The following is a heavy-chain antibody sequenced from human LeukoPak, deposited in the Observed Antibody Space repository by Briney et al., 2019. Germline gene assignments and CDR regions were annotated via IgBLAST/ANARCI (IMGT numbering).Heavy chain of an antibody. Sequence: ASVKVSCNASGYTFTNYGITWMRQAPGQGLEWMGWINTYNGNTNYAQKLQGRVTITTDTSTGTAYMELRSLRSDDTAVFYCARDLVDGVGAPGAYWGQGALVTVSS. J-gene: IGHJ4*02. D-gene: IGHD1-26*01. CDR2: INTYNGNT. V-gene: IGHV1-18*04. CDR3: ARDLVDGVGAPGAY. CDR1: GYTFTNYG.